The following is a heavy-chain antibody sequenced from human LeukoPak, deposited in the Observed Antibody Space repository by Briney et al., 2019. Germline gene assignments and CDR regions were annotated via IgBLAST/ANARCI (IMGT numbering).Heavy chain of an antibody. Sequence: PGGSLRLSCEASGFTLSGYSMNWVRWAPGKGLEWVSVISASGDFTYYADSVKGRFTISRDNAKNSLYLQMNSLRDEDTAVFYCARVSGWSGTYRFDYWGQGTLVTVSS. D-gene: IGHD3-10*01. V-gene: IGHV3-48*02. J-gene: IGHJ4*02. CDR1: GFTLSGYS. CDR2: ISASGDFT. CDR3: ARVSGWSGTYRFDY.